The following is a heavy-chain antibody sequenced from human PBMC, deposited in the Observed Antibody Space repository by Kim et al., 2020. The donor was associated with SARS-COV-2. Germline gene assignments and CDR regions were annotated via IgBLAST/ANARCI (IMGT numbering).Heavy chain of an antibody. Sequence: GGSLRLSCAASGFSFSSYSMNWVRLAPGKGLEWVSYVSGIGDSTHYADSVKGRFTMSRENAKNSVSLQMDSLRDEDTAVYYCARGYDGRGFFSDHWGQGTLVSVSS. CDR1: GFSFSSYS. CDR3: ARGYDGRGFFSDH. V-gene: IGHV3-48*02. D-gene: IGHD3-22*01. J-gene: IGHJ5*02. CDR2: VSGIGDST.